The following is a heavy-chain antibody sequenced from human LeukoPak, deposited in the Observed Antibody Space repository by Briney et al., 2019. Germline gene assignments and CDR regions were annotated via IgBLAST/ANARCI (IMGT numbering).Heavy chain of an antibody. Sequence: HAGGSLRLSCAASGFSFSSYAMSWVRQSPGKGLEWVSAISGGGGSTHYADSVKGRFTISRDDSKNTLYLQMNSLRADDTAVYYCAKFFDILTGYFDSWGQGTLVTVSS. J-gene: IGHJ4*02. D-gene: IGHD3-9*01. V-gene: IGHV3-23*01. CDR1: GFSFSSYA. CDR3: AKFFDILTGYFDS. CDR2: ISGGGGST.